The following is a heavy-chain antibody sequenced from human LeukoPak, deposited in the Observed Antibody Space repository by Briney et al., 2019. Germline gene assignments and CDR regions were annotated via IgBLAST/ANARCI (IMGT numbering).Heavy chain of an antibody. CDR2: IKSKTDGGTT. J-gene: IGHJ6*03. CDR3: TTEDQWFYYYYYMDV. Sequence: PGGSLRLSCAASGFTFSGYSMNWVRQAPGKGLEWVGRIKSKTDGGTTDYAAPVKGRFTISRDDSKNTLYLQMNSLKTEDTAVYYCTTEDQWFYYYYYMDVWGKGTTVTISS. D-gene: IGHD2-8*01. CDR1: GFTFSGYS. V-gene: IGHV3-15*01.